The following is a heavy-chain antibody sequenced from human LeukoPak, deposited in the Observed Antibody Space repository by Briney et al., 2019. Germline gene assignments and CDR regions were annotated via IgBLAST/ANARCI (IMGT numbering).Heavy chain of an antibody. D-gene: IGHD1-20*01. CDR1: GYTFTGYY. CDR3: ARAYNWNDVGGAFDI. J-gene: IGHJ3*02. CDR2: INPNSGGT. V-gene: IGHV1-2*02. Sequence: ASVKVSCKASGYTFTGYYMHWVRQAPGQGLEWMGWINPNSGGTNYAQKFQGRVTMTRDTSISTAYMELSSLRSEDTAVYYCARAYNWNDVGGAFDIWGQGTMVTVSS.